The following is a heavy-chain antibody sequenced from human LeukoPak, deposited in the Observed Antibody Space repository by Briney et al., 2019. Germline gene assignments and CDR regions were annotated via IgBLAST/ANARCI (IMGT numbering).Heavy chain of an antibody. V-gene: IGHV3-30*02. CDR2: IRYDGSNK. Sequence: PGGSLRLSCAGSGFVFSTYDMGWVRQAPGKGLEWVAFIRYDGSNKYCADSVKGRFTISRDNSKNTLYLQMNSLRAEDTAVYYCAKDSSSHPRGFDYWGQGTLVTVSS. CDR3: AKDSSSHPRGFDY. CDR1: GFVFSTYD. J-gene: IGHJ4*02. D-gene: IGHD6-13*01.